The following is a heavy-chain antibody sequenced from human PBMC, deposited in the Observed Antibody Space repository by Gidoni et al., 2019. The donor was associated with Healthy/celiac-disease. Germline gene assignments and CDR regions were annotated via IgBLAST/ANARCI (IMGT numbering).Heavy chain of an antibody. CDR1: GYTFTSYA. J-gene: IGHJ6*02. CDR2: INAGNGNT. V-gene: IGHV1-3*01. CDR3: ARGPLVVPAAMVSADYYYGMDV. D-gene: IGHD2-2*01. Sequence: QVQLVQSGAEVKKPGASVKVSCKASGYTFTSYAMHWVRQAPGQRLEWMGWINAGNGNTKYSQKFQGRVTITRDTSASTAYMELSSLRSEDTAVYYCARGPLVVPAAMVSADYYYGMDVWGQGTTVTVSS.